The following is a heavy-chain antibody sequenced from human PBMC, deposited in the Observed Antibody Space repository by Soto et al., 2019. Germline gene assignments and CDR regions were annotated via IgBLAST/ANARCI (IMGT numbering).Heavy chain of an antibody. CDR1: GGSIRNYY. D-gene: IGHD5-18*01. CDR3: ARDHPHSYGVYYFDY. V-gene: IGHV4-59*01. J-gene: IGHJ4*02. CDR2: VYSSGST. Sequence: SETLSLTCTVSGGSIRNYYWSWIRQPPGKGLEWIGYVYSSGSTHYNPSLQSRVTISADTSKNQVSLKVNSVTAADTAVYYCARDHPHSYGVYYFDYWGQGTPVT.